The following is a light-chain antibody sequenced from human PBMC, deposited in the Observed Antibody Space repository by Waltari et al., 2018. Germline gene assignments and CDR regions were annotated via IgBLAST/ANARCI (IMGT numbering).Light chain of an antibody. J-gene: IGLJ1*01. CDR3: HVWHPDVDPGV. V-gene: IGLV3-21*04. CDR1: NIGRYR. Sequence: SYVLTQPPSVSVAPGEPARITCGGDNIGRYRVHWYQQRPGQAPMLVIYYDSDRPSGIPERFSGSNSGNTATLTISRVEAGDEAKYYCHVWHPDVDPGVFGTGTDVTVL. CDR2: YDS.